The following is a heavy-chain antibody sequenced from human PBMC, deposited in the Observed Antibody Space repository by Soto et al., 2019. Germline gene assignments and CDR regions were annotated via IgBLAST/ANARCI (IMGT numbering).Heavy chain of an antibody. J-gene: IGHJ1*01. V-gene: IGHV1-2*02. CDR2: INADSGDT. Sequence: QAHLVQSGAEVRKPGASVKVSCQALEHTSTIYYIHWVRQARGQGLEWRGWINADSGDTTYAEDCRGRVTFTRDTSTSTFHMELSRLRLDDTAMYFCATRDYDILTGYLHIWGQGTLITVSS. CDR3: ATRDYDILTGYLHI. CDR1: EHTSTIYY. D-gene: IGHD3-9*01.